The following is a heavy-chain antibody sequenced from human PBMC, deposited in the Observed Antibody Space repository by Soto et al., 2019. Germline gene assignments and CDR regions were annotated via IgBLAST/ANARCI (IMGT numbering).Heavy chain of an antibody. D-gene: IGHD6-13*01. J-gene: IGHJ4*02. CDR3: ATRRQGIAAAGRRFDY. Sequence: PSETLSLTCTVSGGSISSSSYYWGWIRQPPGKGLEWIGSIYYSGSTYYNPSLKSRVTISVDTSKNQFSLKLSSVTAADTAVYYCATRRQGIAAAGRRFDYWGQGTLVTVSS. CDR2: IYYSGST. CDR1: GGSISSSSYY. V-gene: IGHV4-39*01.